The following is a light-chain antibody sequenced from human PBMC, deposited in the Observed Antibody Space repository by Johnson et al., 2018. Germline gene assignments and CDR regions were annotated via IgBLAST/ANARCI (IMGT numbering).Light chain of an antibody. CDR1: SSNIGNNY. CDR3: GTWDSSLIAGIG. V-gene: IGLV1-51*02. J-gene: IGLJ1*01. Sequence: QSVLTQPPSVSAAPGQKVTISCSGSSSNIGNNYVSWYQQLPGTAPKLLIYENNKRPSGIPDRFSGSKSGTSATLGITGLQTGDEADYYCGTWDSSLIAGIGFGTGTKVTVL. CDR2: ENN.